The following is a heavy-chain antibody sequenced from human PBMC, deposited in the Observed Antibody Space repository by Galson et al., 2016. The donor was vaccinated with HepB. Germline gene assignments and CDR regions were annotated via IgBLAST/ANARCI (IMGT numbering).Heavy chain of an antibody. CDR1: GGSIISYY. D-gene: IGHD3-10*01. J-gene: IGHJ4*02. CDR2: IYYSGST. CDR3: ARDRSSGSRSFGY. V-gene: IGHV4-59*01. Sequence: SETLSLTCTVSGGSIISYYWSWIRQSPGKGLECIGYIYYSGSTNYNPSLNSRATMSVDTSKNQFSLKLYSVTAADTAVYYCARDRSSGSRSFGYWGQGTLVTVSS.